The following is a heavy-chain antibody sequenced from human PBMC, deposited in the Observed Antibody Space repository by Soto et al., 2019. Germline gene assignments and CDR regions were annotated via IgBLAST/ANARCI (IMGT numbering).Heavy chain of an antibody. D-gene: IGHD6-6*01. CDR2: IWYDGSNK. Sequence: GGSLRLSCAASGFTFSSYGMHWVRQAPGKGLEWVAVIWYDGSNKYYADSVKGRFTISRDNSKNTLYLQMNSLRAEDTAVYYCARVKLVAARSTFDYWGQGTLVTVSS. J-gene: IGHJ4*02. CDR3: ARVKLVAARSTFDY. V-gene: IGHV3-33*01. CDR1: GFTFSSYG.